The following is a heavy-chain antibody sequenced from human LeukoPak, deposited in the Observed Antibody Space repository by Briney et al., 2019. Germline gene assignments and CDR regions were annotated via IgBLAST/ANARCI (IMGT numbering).Heavy chain of an antibody. J-gene: IGHJ4*02. CDR3: AKSGQLVSRYYFDY. CDR2: IYSDGST. D-gene: IGHD6-13*01. CDR1: GFTVSSNY. Sequence: PGGSLRLSCAASGFTVSSNYMSWVRQAPGKGLEWVSLIYSDGSTYYADSVRGRFTISRDNSKNTLYLQMNSLRAEDTAVYYCAKSGQLVSRYYFDYWGQGTLVTVSS. V-gene: IGHV3-66*01.